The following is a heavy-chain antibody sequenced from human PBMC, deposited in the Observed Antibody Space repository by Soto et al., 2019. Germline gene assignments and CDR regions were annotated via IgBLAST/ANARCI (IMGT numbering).Heavy chain of an antibody. CDR3: ARDLGIAAAGLESGYYYGMDV. D-gene: IGHD6-13*01. Sequence: GGSLRLCCGAAGVSVSSYSMNWVRQAQGKGLEWVSSISSSSSYIYYADSVKGRFTISRDNAKNSLYLQMNSLRAEDTAVYYCARDLGIAAAGLESGYYYGMDVWGQGTTVTVSS. V-gene: IGHV3-21*01. CDR1: GVSVSSYS. CDR2: ISSSSSYI. J-gene: IGHJ6*02.